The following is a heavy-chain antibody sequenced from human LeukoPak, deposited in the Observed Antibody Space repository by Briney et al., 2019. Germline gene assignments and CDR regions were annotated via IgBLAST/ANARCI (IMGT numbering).Heavy chain of an antibody. D-gene: IGHD1-26*01. J-gene: IGHJ6*02. V-gene: IGHV1-18*01. CDR2: ISAYNGNT. CDR1: GGTFSTYA. CDR3: ARDSGSYYNYYYGMDV. Sequence: ASVKVSCKASGGTFSTYAITWVRQAPGQGLEWMGWISAYNGNTNYAQKLQGRVTMTTDTSTSTAYMELRSLRSDDTAVYYCARDSGSYYNYYYGMDVWGQGTTVTVSS.